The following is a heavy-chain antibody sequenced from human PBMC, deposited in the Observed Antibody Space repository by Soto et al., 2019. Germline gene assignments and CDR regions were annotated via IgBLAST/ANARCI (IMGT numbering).Heavy chain of an antibody. CDR3: AHPRGYGVFDAVDI. Sequence: VQLLESGGGLVQPGGSLRLSCAASGFIFSTYAMNWVRQAPGKGLEWVSAISGSGGSTYYAESVRGRITISRDNSINTLYLQMSSLRTEDTAVYYCAHPRGYGVFDAVDIWGQGTMVTVSS. V-gene: IGHV3-23*01. D-gene: IGHD4-17*01. J-gene: IGHJ3*02. CDR1: GFIFSTYA. CDR2: ISGSGGST.